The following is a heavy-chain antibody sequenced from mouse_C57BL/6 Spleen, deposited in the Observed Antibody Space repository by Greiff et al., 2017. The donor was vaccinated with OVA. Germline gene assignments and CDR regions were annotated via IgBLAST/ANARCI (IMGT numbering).Heavy chain of an antibody. CDR1: GYTFTSYW. CDR2: IDPSDSET. D-gene: IGHD4-1*01. CDR3: ARTPELGYFDY. V-gene: IGHV1-52*01. Sequence: QVQLKQPGAELVRPGSSVKLSCKASGYTFTSYWMHWVKQRPIQGLEWIGNIDPSDSETHYNQKFKDKATLTVDKSSSTAYMQLSSLTSEDSAVYYCARTPELGYFDYWGQGTTLTVSS. J-gene: IGHJ2*01.